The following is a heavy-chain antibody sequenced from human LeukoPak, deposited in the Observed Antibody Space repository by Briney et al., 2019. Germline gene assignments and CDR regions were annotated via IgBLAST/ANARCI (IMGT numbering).Heavy chain of an antibody. CDR3: ARAGPSRYYGMDV. V-gene: IGHV4-34*01. CDR2: INHSGST. D-gene: IGHD6-13*01. CDR1: GGSFSGYY. Sequence: PSETLSLTCAVYGGSFSGYYWSWIRQPPGKGLEWIGEINHSGSTNYNPSLKSRVTISVDTSKNQFSLKLSSVTAADTVVYYCARAGPSRYYGMDVWGQGTTVTVSS. J-gene: IGHJ6*02.